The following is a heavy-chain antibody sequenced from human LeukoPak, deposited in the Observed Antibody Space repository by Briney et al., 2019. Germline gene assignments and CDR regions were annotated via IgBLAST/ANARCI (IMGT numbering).Heavy chain of an antibody. CDR3: AKNYRYFDY. CDR1: GFTFSSYG. J-gene: IGHJ4*02. D-gene: IGHD1-7*01. V-gene: IGHV3-23*01. Sequence: GGSLRPSCAASGFTFSSYGMSWVRQAPGKGLEWVSGINTSGGNTYYADSVKGRFTISRDNSKNTLSLQMNSLRAEDTGAYYCAKNYRYFDYWGQGTLVTVSS. CDR2: INTSGGNT.